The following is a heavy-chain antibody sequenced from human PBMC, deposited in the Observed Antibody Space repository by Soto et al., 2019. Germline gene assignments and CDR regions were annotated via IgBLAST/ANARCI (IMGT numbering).Heavy chain of an antibody. Sequence: GGSLRLSCEASGFTFSTYAMSWVRQAPEKGLEWVSAISAGGSSTYYADSVKGRFTVSRDNSKNTLYLQMSSLRGEDTAVYYCANPIPHSWSYSRGQGTLVTVSS. D-gene: IGHD4-4*01. CDR3: ANPIPHSWSYS. V-gene: IGHV3-23*01. CDR1: GFTFSTYA. J-gene: IGHJ5*01. CDR2: ISAGGSST.